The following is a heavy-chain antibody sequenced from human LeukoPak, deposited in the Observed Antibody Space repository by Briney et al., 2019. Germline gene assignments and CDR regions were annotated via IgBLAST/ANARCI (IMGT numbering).Heavy chain of an antibody. V-gene: IGHV4-59*01. J-gene: IGHJ4*02. CDR2: IYYTGNT. CDR1: GDSITNYF. Sequence: SETLSLTCTVSGDSITNYFWSWIRQPPGKGLEWIGYIYYTGNTNYKPSLKSRVTMSVDTSTNQFSLSLRSVTAADTAVYYCARGRVAYSAYYFDYWGRGTLVTVSS. CDR3: ARGRVAYSAYYFDY. D-gene: IGHD2-15*01.